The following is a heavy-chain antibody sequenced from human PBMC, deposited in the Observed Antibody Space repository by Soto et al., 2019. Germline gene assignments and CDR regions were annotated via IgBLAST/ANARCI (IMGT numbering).Heavy chain of an antibody. V-gene: IGHV3-20*01. J-gene: IGHJ6*03. CDR2: INWNGGST. CDR1: GFTFDDYG. CDR3: ARNLYSNYVDYYYYMDV. D-gene: IGHD4-4*01. Sequence: GGSLRLSCAASGFTFDDYGMSWVRQAPGEGLEWVSGINWNGGSTGYADSVKGRFTISRDNAKNSLYLQMNSLRAEDTALYHCARNLYSNYVDYYYYMDVWGKGTTVTVSS.